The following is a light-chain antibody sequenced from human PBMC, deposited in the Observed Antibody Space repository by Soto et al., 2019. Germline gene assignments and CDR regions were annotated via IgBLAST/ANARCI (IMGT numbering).Light chain of an antibody. CDR1: SSDVGAYNY. J-gene: IGLJ2*01. Sequence: QSALTQPASVSGSPGQSITISCTGTSSDVGAYNYVSWYQQHPGKAPKLMIYDVNIRPSGVSNRFSGSKSGNTASLTISGLQAEDEADYYCTSWTTSTTMKFGGGTKLTLL. V-gene: IGLV2-14*01. CDR3: TSWTTSTTMK. CDR2: DVN.